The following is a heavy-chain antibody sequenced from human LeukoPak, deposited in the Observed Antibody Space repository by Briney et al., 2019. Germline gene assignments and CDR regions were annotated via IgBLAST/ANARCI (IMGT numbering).Heavy chain of an antibody. CDR2: IRYDGSNK. CDR1: GFIFSSYG. J-gene: IGHJ6*03. Sequence: GGSLRLSCAASGFIFSSYGMHWVRQAPGKGLEWVAFIRYDGSNKYYADSVKGRFTISRDNSKNTLYLEMNSLRPEDTALYYCARGLPPNYYYYMDVWGKGTTVTISS. CDR3: ARGLPPNYYYYMDV. V-gene: IGHV3-30*02.